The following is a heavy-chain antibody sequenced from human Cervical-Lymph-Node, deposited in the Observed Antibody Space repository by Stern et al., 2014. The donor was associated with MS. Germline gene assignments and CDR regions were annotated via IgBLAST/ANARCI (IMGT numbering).Heavy chain of an antibody. Sequence: VQLVESGGGFVKPGRSLTLSCTASGFTFGDNPMTWFRQPPGKGLEWIGEVYHTGSANYDPSLKSRVTISVDKSKNQFSLRLTSMTAADTAVYYCARDQGFQLMNSWGQGTLVIVSS. V-gene: IGHV4-4*02. CDR1: GFTFGDNPM. CDR3: ARDQGFQLMNS. D-gene: IGHD2-2*01. J-gene: IGHJ4*02. CDR2: VYHTGSA.